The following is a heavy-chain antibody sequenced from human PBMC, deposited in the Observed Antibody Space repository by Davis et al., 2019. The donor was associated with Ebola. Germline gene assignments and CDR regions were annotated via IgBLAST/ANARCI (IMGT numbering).Heavy chain of an antibody. Sequence: GESLKISCKGSGYSFTSYWIGWVRQMPGKGLEWMGIIYPGDSDTRYSPSLQGQVTISADKPISTAYLQWSSRKASDTDMYYCARGDTAMVNYYYYGMDVWGQGTTVTVSS. CDR1: GYSFTSYW. J-gene: IGHJ6*02. V-gene: IGHV5-51*04. D-gene: IGHD5-18*01. CDR3: ARGDTAMVNYYYYGMDV. CDR2: IYPGDSDT.